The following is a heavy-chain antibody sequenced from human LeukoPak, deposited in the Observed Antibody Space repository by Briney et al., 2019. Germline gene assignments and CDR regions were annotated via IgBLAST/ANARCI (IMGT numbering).Heavy chain of an antibody. Sequence: GRSLRLSCAASGFTFSSYAMHWVRQAPGKGLEWVAVISYDGSNKYYADSVKGRFTISRDNSKNTLYLQMNSLRTEDMAVYYCAGSGISVSWMGMDVWGQGTTATVSS. CDR1: GFTFSSYA. CDR2: ISYDGSNK. CDR3: AGSGISVSWMGMDV. J-gene: IGHJ6*02. V-gene: IGHV3-30-3*01. D-gene: IGHD1-14*01.